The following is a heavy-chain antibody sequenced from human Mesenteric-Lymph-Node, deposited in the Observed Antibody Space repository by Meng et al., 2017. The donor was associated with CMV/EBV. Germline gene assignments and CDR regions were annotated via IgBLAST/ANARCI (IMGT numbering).Heavy chain of an antibody. V-gene: IGHV4-34*01. CDR2: INHSGST. D-gene: IGHD4-23*01. Sequence: VQLQQWGGGLLKPSETLSLPCAVYGGSFSGYYWSWIRQPPGTGLEWIGEINHSGSTNYNPSLKSRVTISVDTSKNQFSLKLSSVTAADTAVYYCARHQRWLKSEGGFNYWGQGTLVTVSS. CDR1: GGSFSGYY. J-gene: IGHJ4*02. CDR3: ARHQRWLKSEGGFNY.